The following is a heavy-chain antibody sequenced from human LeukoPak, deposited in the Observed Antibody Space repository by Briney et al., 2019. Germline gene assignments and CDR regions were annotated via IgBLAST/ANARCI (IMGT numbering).Heavy chain of an antibody. CDR3: STDQVVVGPC. CDR2: IKSRTDGGTT. J-gene: IGHJ4*02. CDR1: GFTFSNYG. Sequence: KAGGSLRLSCAASGFTFSNYGMHWVRQGPGKGLEWVGRIKSRTDGGTTDYAAPVKGRFTISRDDSRNTLYLQMTSLKTEDTAMYYCSTDQVVVGPCWGQGTLVTVSS. V-gene: IGHV3-15*01. D-gene: IGHD3-22*01.